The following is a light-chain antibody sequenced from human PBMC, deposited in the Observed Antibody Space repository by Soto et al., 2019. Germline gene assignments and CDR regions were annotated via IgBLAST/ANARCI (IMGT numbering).Light chain of an antibody. J-gene: IGLJ1*01. V-gene: IGLV1-44*01. Sequence: QSVLTQPPSASGTPGQRVTISCSGSSSNIGTNTVHWYQQVPGTAPKLLIYSNNRRPSGVPDRFSGSKSGTSASLAISGLQSEDETDYYCAAWDDSLSGYVFGTGTKLTVL. CDR2: SNN. CDR3: AAWDDSLSGYV. CDR1: SSNIGTNT.